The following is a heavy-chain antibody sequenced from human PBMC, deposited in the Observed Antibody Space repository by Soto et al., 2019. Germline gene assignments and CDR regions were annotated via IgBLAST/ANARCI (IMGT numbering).Heavy chain of an antibody. D-gene: IGHD1-26*01. J-gene: IGHJ4*02. V-gene: IGHV3-66*01. Sequence: GGSLRLSCAASGFTVSSTYMSWVRQAPGKGLEWVSVIYSGGSTYYADSVKGRFTISRDNSKNTMYLQMNSLSAEDTAVYYVARASMKSGSYVFDYWGQGTLVTVSS. CDR3: ARASMKSGSYVFDY. CDR2: IYSGGST. CDR1: GFTVSSTY.